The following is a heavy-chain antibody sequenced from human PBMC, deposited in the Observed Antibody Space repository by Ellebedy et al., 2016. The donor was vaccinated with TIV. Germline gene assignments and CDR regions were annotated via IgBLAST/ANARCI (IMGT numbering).Heavy chain of an antibody. CDR2: ISGSSSHT. Sequence: GGSLRLXXAASGFTFSDHYMNWIRQAPGKGLEWASYISGSSSHTNYADSVKGRFVISRDNAKNSLFLQMNSLRAEDTAVYYCVTYNRREFEYWGQGNLVTVSS. CDR1: GFTFSDHY. D-gene: IGHD1-1*01. J-gene: IGHJ4*02. V-gene: IGHV3-11*03. CDR3: VTYNRREFEY.